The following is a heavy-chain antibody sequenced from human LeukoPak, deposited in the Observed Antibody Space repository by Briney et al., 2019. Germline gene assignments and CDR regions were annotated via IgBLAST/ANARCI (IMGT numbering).Heavy chain of an antibody. V-gene: IGHV3-74*01. CDR2: INSDGSST. CDR3: AREHIVVVTAIRHDAFDI. Sequence: GGSLRLSCATSGFTFSDYYMSWIRQAPGKGLVWVSRINSDGSSTSYADSVKGRFTISRDNAKNTLYLQMNSLRAEDTAVYYCAREHIVVVTAIRHDAFDIWGQGTMVTVSS. CDR1: GFTFSDYY. J-gene: IGHJ3*02. D-gene: IGHD2-21*02.